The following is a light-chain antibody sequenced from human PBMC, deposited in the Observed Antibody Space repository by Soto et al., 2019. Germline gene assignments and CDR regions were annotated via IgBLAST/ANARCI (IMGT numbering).Light chain of an antibody. J-gene: IGKJ5*01. Sequence: EIVLTQSPGTLSLSPGDRATLSCRASQTVSNNYLAWCQQKPGQAPRVIVYGASRRATGIPDRFSGGGSGTDFTLTISRLEPEDFAVYFCQQYAGPPTTFGQGTRLEI. CDR2: GAS. V-gene: IGKV3-20*01. CDR3: QQYAGPPTT. CDR1: QTVSNNY.